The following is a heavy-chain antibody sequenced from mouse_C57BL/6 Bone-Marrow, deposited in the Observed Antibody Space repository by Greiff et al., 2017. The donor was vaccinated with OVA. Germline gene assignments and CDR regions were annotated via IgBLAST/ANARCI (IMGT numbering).Heavy chain of an antibody. V-gene: IGHV5-16*01. D-gene: IGHD1-1*01. Sequence: EVQRVESEGGLVQPGSSMKLSCTASGFTFSDYYMAWVRQVPEKGLEWVANINYDGSSTYYLDSLKSRFIISRDNAKNILYLQMSSLKSEDTATYYCARGGNYGSSYWYFDVWGTGTTVTVSS. CDR1: GFTFSDYY. CDR2: INYDGSST. J-gene: IGHJ1*03. CDR3: ARGGNYGSSYWYFDV.